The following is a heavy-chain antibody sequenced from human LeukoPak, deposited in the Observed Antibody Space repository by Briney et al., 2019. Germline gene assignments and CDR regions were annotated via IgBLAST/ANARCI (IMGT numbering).Heavy chain of an antibody. J-gene: IGHJ1*01. Sequence: AGSLRLSCAASGFTFSSYWLSWVRQAPGKGLEWVGRIKNKTDAGTTDYAAPVKGRSTISREDSNNTLYLQMNSLKTDDTAVYYCTTGAYYDILTGYWNWGQGTLVTVSS. CDR3: TTGAYYDILTGYWN. D-gene: IGHD3-9*01. V-gene: IGHV3-15*01. CDR2: IKNKTDAGTT. CDR1: GFTFSSYW.